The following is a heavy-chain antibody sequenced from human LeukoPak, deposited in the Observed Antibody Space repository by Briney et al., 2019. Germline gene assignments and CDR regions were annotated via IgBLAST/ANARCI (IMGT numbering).Heavy chain of an antibody. CDR2: INHSGST. D-gene: IGHD6-19*01. CDR3: ASDPLAVAGTSYYYYYYMDV. CDR1: GGSFSGYY. V-gene: IGHV4-34*01. Sequence: PSETLSLTCAVYGGSFSGYYWSWIRQPPGKGLEWIGEINHSGSTNYNPSLKSRVTISVDTSKNQFSLKLSSVTAADTAVYYCASDPLAVAGTSYYYYYYMDVWGKGTTVTVSS. J-gene: IGHJ6*03.